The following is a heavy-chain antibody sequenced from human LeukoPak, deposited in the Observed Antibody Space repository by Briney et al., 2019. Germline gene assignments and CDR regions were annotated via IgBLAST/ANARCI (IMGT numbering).Heavy chain of an antibody. Sequence: PGGSLRLSCAASGFTFSSYGMHWVRQAPGKGLEWVAVIWYDRRNKFYADSLKGRFTISRDNSKNTLYLQMNSLRAEDTAVYYCARVNRGDAFDIWGQGTLVTVSS. CDR3: ARVNRGDAFDI. J-gene: IGHJ3*02. V-gene: IGHV3-33*01. D-gene: IGHD3-16*02. CDR1: GFTFSSYG. CDR2: IWYDRRNK.